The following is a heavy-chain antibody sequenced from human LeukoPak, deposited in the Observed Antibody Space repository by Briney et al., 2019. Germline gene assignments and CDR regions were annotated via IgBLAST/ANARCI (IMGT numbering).Heavy chain of an antibody. CDR2: INFSGST. Sequence: PSQTLSLTCTVSGVSISRGSYYWSWIRQHPGKGLEWIGYINFSGSTDYNPSLKSRVTISVDTSKNQFSLKLSSVTAADTAVYYCARDYYGSNHGYYTDYWRQGTLVTVSS. J-gene: IGHJ4*02. D-gene: IGHD4-23*01. CDR1: GVSISRGSYY. CDR3: ARDYYGSNHGYYTDY. V-gene: IGHV4-31*03.